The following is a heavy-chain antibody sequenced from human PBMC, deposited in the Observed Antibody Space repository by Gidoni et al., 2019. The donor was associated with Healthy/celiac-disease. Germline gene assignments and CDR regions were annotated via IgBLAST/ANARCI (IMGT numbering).Heavy chain of an antibody. CDR2: IRSKAYGGTT. D-gene: IGHD6-13*01. Sequence: EVQLVESGGGLVQPGRSLRLSCTASGFTFGDYAMSWFRQAPGKGLEWVGFIRSKAYGGTTEYAASVKGRFTISRDDSKSIAYLQMNSLKTEDTAVYYCTRSELDLWYGMDVWGQGTTVTVSS. CDR3: TRSELDLWYGMDV. V-gene: IGHV3-49*03. J-gene: IGHJ6*02. CDR1: GFTFGDYA.